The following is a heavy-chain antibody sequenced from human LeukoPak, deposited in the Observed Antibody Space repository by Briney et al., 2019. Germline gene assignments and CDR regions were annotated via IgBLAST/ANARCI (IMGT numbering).Heavy chain of an antibody. Sequence: SETLSLTCTVSGGSISGYYWSWIRQPPGKGLEWIGYIYYTGSINSNPSLKSRVTISVDTSKNHFSLKLSSVTAADTAVYYCARDNSGSSGGNFDFWGQGTLVTVSS. V-gene: IGHV4-59*01. D-gene: IGHD1-26*01. J-gene: IGHJ4*02. CDR3: ARDNSGSSGGNFDF. CDR2: IYYTGSI. CDR1: GGSISGYY.